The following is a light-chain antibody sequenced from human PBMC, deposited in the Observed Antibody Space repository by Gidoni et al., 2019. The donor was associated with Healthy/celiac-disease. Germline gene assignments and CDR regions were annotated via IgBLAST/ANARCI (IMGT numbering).Light chain of an antibody. CDR2: AAS. V-gene: IGKV1-6*01. CDR1: QGIRND. CDR3: LQDYNYPLLT. Sequence: AIQMTQSPSSLSASVGDRVIIPCRASQGIRNDLGWYQQKPGKAPKLLIYAASSLQSGVPSRFSGSGSGTDFTLTISSLQPEDFATYYCLQDYNYPLLTFDGGTKVEIK. J-gene: IGKJ4*01.